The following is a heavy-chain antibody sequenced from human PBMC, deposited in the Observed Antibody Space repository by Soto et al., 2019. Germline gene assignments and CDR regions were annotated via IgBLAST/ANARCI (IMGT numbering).Heavy chain of an antibody. Sequence: EVQLVESGGGLVEPGGSIRLSCVASGFTFTKAYMTWVRQAPGKGLEWVGRIKGSHAGGTTDYATSVKGRFTISRDDSKNTLNLQMYSLKTEDTSVYYCATEGGSPGSSLYGAYWGQGTLVTVSS. D-gene: IGHD6-13*01. CDR2: IKGSHAGGTT. CDR3: ATEGGSPGSSLYGAY. J-gene: IGHJ4*02. CDR1: GFTFTKAY. V-gene: IGHV3-15*01.